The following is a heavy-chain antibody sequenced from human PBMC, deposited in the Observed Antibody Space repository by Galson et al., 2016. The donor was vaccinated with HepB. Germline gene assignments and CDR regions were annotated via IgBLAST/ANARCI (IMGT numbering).Heavy chain of an antibody. CDR2: IESYSKII. V-gene: IGHV3-48*04. CDR1: GFTFKKYG. J-gene: IGHJ4*02. CDR3: ARDGPNYNYDF. Sequence: SLRLSCAASGFTFKKYGFNWVRLIPGKGLEWLSYIESYSKIIRYTKSVRGRFTVSRDNAKNSVYLQLSGLRVEDTAIYYCARDGPNYNYDFWGQGTLVTVSS. D-gene: IGHD5-24*01.